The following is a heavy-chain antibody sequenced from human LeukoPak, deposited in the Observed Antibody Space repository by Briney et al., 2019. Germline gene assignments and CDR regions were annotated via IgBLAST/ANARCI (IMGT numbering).Heavy chain of an antibody. Sequence: PETLSLTCTVSGGSISSSSYYWGWIRQPPGKGLEWIGSIYYSGSTYYNPSLKSRVTISVDTSKNQFSLRLTSVTAADTAIYYCARQDLAARFFDSWGQGALVTVSS. D-gene: IGHD6-6*01. CDR1: GGSISSSSYY. CDR3: ARQDLAARFFDS. V-gene: IGHV4-39*01. CDR2: IYYSGST. J-gene: IGHJ4*02.